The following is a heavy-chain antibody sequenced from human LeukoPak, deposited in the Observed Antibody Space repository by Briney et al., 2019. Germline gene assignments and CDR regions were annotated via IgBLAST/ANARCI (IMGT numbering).Heavy chain of an antibody. D-gene: IGHD1-26*01. Sequence: GGSLRLSCAATGFTFKDYGMHWVRHPPGKGLGCVSSINWNGGGTDYADSVKGRFTISRDNAKNSLYLQLSSLRPEDTALYYCAKHMRATNTYSFFGLDVWGQGTTVTVSS. CDR3: AKHMRATNTYSFFGLDV. J-gene: IGHJ6*02. CDR1: GFTFKDYG. V-gene: IGHV3-9*01. CDR2: INWNGGGT.